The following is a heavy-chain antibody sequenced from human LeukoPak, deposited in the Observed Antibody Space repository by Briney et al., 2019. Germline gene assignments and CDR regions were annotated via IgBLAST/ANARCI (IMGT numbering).Heavy chain of an antibody. J-gene: IGHJ4*02. CDR2: IRYDGSNK. CDR3: GRGDYSSSSSGADY. V-gene: IGHV3-30*02. D-gene: IGHD6-6*01. Sequence: PGGSLRFSCAASGFTFSSYGMHWVRQAPGKGLEWVAFIRYDGSNKYYADSVKGRFTISRDNSKNTLYLQMNSLRAEDTAVYYCGRGDYSSSSSGADYWGQGTLVTVSS. CDR1: GFTFSSYG.